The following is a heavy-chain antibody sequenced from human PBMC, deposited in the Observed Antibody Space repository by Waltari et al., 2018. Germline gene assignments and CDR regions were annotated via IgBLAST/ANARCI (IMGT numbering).Heavy chain of an antibody. CDR3: VRATNPHY. J-gene: IGHJ4*02. CDR1: VYIFTNYE. Sequence: HVQLVQSVAEIKKPGSSVKVSCKASVYIFTNYEIHWLRQATGQGLEWMGWMNPNTGKTDYAQKFQGRVTMTRDTAITTAYMELSSLPSDDPAVYYCVRATNPHYWGQGALVTVSS. V-gene: IGHV1-8*01. CDR2: MNPNTGKT.